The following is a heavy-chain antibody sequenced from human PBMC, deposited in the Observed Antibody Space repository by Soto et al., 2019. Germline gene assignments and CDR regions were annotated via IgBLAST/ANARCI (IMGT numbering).Heavy chain of an antibody. Sequence: QVQLVESGGGVVQPGRSLRLSCAASGFTFSSYGMHWVRQSPCKGLEWVAVISYDGSNKYYADSVKGRFTISRDNSKNTLYLQMNSLRAEDTAVYYCAKDSGIAAAGRPYYYYGMDVWGQGTTVTVSS. V-gene: IGHV3-30*18. J-gene: IGHJ6*02. CDR3: AKDSGIAAAGRPYYYYGMDV. CDR1: GFTFSSYG. CDR2: ISYDGSNK. D-gene: IGHD6-13*01.